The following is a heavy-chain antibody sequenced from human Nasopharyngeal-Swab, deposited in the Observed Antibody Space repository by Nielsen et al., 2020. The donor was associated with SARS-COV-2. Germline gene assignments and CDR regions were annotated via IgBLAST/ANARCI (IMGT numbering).Heavy chain of an antibody. J-gene: IGHJ6*03. CDR2: ISGSGGST. Sequence: GGSLRLSCAASGFTFSSYAMSWVRQATGKGLEWVSAISGSGGSTYYADSVKGRFTISRDNSKNTLYLQMNSLRAEDTAVYYCAKGASSGWYGGYYMDVWGKGTTVTVSS. CDR1: GFTFSSYA. CDR3: AKGASSGWYGGYYMDV. D-gene: IGHD6-19*01. V-gene: IGHV3-23*01.